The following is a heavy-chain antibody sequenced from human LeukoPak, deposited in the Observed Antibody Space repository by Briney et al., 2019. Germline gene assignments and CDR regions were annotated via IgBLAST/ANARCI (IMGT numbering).Heavy chain of an antibody. V-gene: IGHV3-23*01. CDR2: ISGSGGST. J-gene: IGHJ4*02. Sequence: GGSLRLSCAASGFTFSSYAMSWVRQAPGKGLEWVPAISGSGGSTYYADSVKGRFTISRDNSKNTLYLQMNSLRAEDTAVYYCAKHGNYGDYHFDYWGQRTLVTVSS. CDR3: AKHGNYGDYHFDY. CDR1: GFTFSSYA. D-gene: IGHD4-17*01.